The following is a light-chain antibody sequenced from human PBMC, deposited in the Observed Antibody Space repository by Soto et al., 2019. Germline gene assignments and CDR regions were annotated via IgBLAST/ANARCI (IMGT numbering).Light chain of an antibody. V-gene: IGKV3-20*01. Sequence: EIVMTQSPGTLSLSPGERATLSCRASQSVSSGYLAWYQQKPGQAPSLLIYGASSRATGIPDRFSGSGSGTDFTLTISRLEPEDFAVYYCQQYGSSPWTSGQGTKVEIK. J-gene: IGKJ1*01. CDR3: QQYGSSPWT. CDR1: QSVSSGY. CDR2: GAS.